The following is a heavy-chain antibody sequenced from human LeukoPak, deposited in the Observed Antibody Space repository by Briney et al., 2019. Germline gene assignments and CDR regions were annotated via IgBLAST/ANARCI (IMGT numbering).Heavy chain of an antibody. CDR3: ARSIPYGTTWYGRSDY. V-gene: IGHV3-7*03. J-gene: IGHJ4*02. Sequence: GGSLRLSCAASGFPFSSYSMTWVRQAPGKGLEWVANIKPDGATKFYVDSVKGRFTISRDNALNSLYLQMNSLRAEDTAIYYCARSIPYGTTWYGRSDYWGQGTLVTVSS. CDR2: IKPDGATK. CDR1: GFPFSSYS. D-gene: IGHD6-13*01.